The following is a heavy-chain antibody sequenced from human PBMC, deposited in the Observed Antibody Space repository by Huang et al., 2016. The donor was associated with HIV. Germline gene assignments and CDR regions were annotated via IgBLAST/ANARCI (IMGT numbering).Heavy chain of an antibody. D-gene: IGHD7-27*01. CDR1: GFPLNQKGVG. Sequence: QITLKESGPTVIKPTQTLTLTCSFSGFPLNQKGVGLGWIRQPPGKALEWLLLIYWDDDKRFTPSLKNRITITKDTSKNQVVFTMTNLDPMDTGTYYCAHIGRLGNYYMDVWGNGTTVTVSS. CDR3: AHIGRLGNYYMDV. V-gene: IGHV2-5*02. J-gene: IGHJ6*03. CDR2: IYWDDDK.